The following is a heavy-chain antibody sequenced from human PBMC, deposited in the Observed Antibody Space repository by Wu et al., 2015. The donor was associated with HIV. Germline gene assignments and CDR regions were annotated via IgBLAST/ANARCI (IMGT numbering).Heavy chain of an antibody. CDR1: GGTFSSYG. CDR3: ARDLILSPKLEPDYYYYYYMDV. D-gene: IGHD1-1*01. V-gene: IGHV1-69*12. Sequence: QLVQSGAEVKKPGSSVKVSCKTSGGTFSSYGVSWVRQAPGQGLEWMGGFTTIFGTANYAQKFQDRVTITADESTGTAYMELRSLRSEDTAVYYCARDLILSPKLEPDYYYYYYMDVWGKGTTVTVSS. CDR2: FTTIFGTA. J-gene: IGHJ6*03.